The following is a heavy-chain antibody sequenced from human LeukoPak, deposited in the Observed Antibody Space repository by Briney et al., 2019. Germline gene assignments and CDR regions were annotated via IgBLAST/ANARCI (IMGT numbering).Heavy chain of an antibody. CDR3: ARQVVVPAAQYNWFDP. D-gene: IGHD2-2*01. V-gene: IGHV4-34*01. J-gene: IGHJ5*02. Sequence: SETLSLTCAVYGGSFSGYYWSWIRQPPGKGLEWIGEINHSGSTNYNPSLKSRVTISVDTSKNQFSLKLSSVTAADTAVYYCARQVVVPAAQYNWFDPWGQGTLVTVSS. CDR1: GGSFSGYY. CDR2: INHSGST.